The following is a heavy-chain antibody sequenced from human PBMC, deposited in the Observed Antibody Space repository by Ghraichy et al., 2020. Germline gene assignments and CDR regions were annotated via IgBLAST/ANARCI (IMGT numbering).Heavy chain of an antibody. Sequence: SETLSLTCTVSGGSIRSYYWSWIRHPPGKGLEWIGYVYYNGNTDYRPSRKSRAAISVDTSKNQFSLRLTSVTAADTAVYYCARRGRGYSLYFYGLDIWGQGTTVTVSS. J-gene: IGHJ6*02. D-gene: IGHD5-18*01. CDR3: ARRGRGYSLYFYGLDI. V-gene: IGHV4-59*08. CDR1: GGSIRSYY. CDR2: VYYNGNT.